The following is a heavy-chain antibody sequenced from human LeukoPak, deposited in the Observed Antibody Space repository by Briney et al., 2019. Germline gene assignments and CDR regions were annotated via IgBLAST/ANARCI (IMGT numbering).Heavy chain of an antibody. CDR1: GYTLTELS. CDR2: FDPEDGET. D-gene: IGHD3-22*01. V-gene: IGHV1-24*01. J-gene: IGHJ3*02. CDR3: AIVGLQVLGYYDSSGYYAFDI. Sequence: ASVKVSCKVSGYTLTELSMHWVRQAPGKGLEWMGGFDPEDGETIYAQKFQGRVTMTEDTSTDTAYMELSSLRSEDTAVYYCAIVGLQVLGYYDSSGYYAFDIWGQGTMVTVSS.